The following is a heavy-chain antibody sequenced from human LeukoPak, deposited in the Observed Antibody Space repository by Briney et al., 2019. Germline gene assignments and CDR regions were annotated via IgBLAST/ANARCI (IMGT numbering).Heavy chain of an antibody. CDR1: GFTFNTYT. Sequence: GGSLRLSCAASGFTFNTYTMSWVRQAPGKGLEWVSSINSRSTKIYYADSAKGRFTVSRDNTKNSLYLQMDSLTAEDTAVYFCAKESGDCGADCLALNDYWGQGTLVTVSS. V-gene: IGHV3-21*01. D-gene: IGHD2-21*02. CDR3: AKESGDCGADCLALNDY. CDR2: INSRSTKI. J-gene: IGHJ4*02.